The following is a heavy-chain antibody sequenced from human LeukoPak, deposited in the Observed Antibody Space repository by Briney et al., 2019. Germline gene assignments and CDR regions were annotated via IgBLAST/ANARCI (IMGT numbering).Heavy chain of an antibody. CDR1: GGSISSTSYY. Sequence: SETLSLTCTVSGGSISSTSYYWGWIRQPPGKGLEWIGSIYYTGSTYDNPSLKSRVTISVDTSKNQFSLKLSSVTAADTAVYYCARLTIAAAGTGWFDPWGQGTLVTVSS. J-gene: IGHJ5*02. CDR2: IYYTGST. CDR3: ARLTIAAAGTGWFDP. V-gene: IGHV4-39*01. D-gene: IGHD6-13*01.